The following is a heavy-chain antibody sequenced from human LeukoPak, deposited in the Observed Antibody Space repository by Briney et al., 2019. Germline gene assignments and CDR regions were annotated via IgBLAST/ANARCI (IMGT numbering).Heavy chain of an antibody. V-gene: IGHV3-74*01. D-gene: IGHD3-16*01. CDR1: GFTFSSSW. CDR2: INERGSST. J-gene: IGHJ4*02. Sequence: GGSLRLSCAASGFTFSSSWPHWVRQAPGKGLVWVSRINERGSSTSYADSVKGRFTISRDNAKNTLYLQMNSLRADDTAVYYCAGGRLAAASKAVAIDYWGQGTLVTVSS. CDR3: AGGRLAAASKAVAIDY.